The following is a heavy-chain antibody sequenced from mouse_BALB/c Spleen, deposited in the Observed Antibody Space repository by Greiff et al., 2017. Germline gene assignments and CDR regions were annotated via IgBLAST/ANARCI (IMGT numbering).Heavy chain of an antibody. V-gene: IGHV2-6-7*01. CDR3: ARGEPYYEAMDY. Sequence: VQLQQSGPGLVAPSESLSITCTVSGFSLTGYGVNWVRQPPGKGLEWLGMIWGDGSTDYNSALKSRLSISKDNSKSQVFLKMNSLQTDDTARYYCARGEPYYEAMDYWGQGTSVTVSS. CDR1: GFSLTGYG. D-gene: IGHD2-10*01. CDR2: IWGDGST. J-gene: IGHJ4*01.